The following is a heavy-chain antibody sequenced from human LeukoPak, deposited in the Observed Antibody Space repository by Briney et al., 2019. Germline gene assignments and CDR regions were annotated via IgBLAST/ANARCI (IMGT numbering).Heavy chain of an antibody. CDR1: GGIISTYG. J-gene: IGHJ4*02. D-gene: IGHD1-1*01. Sequence: GSSVKVSCKASGGIISTYGIAWVRQAPGQGLEYMGGIVPPFGRVNYAQKFRGRVTMTTDQSSSTVYMELTSLISGDTAVYYCAGDFSHAGLDYWGQGTLVSVSS. CDR3: AGDFSHAGLDY. V-gene: IGHV1-69*05. CDR2: IVPPFGRV.